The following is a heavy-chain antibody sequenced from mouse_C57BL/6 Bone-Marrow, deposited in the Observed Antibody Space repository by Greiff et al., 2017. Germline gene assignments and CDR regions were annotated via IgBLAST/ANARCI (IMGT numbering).Heavy chain of an antibody. CDR2: IWGDGGT. Sequence: QVQLKQSGPGLVAPSQSLSITCTVSGFSLTSYGVSWVRQPPGKGLEWLGVIWGDGGTNYHSALISRMSISKDNSKSQVFLKLNCLQTGNTATYDCAETPITTVVATDYAMDYWGQGTSVTVAS. CDR1: GFSLTSYG. CDR3: AETPITTVVATDYAMDY. J-gene: IGHJ4*01. V-gene: IGHV2-3*01. D-gene: IGHD1-1*01.